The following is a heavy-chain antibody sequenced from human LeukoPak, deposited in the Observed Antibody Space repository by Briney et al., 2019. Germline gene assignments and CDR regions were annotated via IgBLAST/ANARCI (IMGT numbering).Heavy chain of an antibody. V-gene: IGHV1-69*04. CDR2: IIPILGIA. D-gene: IGHD6-19*01. CDR3: ARGQWLVDRGGYFDY. J-gene: IGHJ4*02. Sequence: SVKVSCKASGGTFSSYAISWVRQAPGQGLEWMGRIIPILGIANYAQKFQGRVTTTADKSTSTAYMELSSLRSEDTAVYYCARGQWLVDRGGYFDYWGQGTLVTVSS. CDR1: GGTFSSYA.